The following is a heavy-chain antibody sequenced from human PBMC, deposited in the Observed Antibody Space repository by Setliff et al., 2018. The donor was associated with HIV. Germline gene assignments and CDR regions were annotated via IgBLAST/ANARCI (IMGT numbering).Heavy chain of an antibody. J-gene: IGHJ6*02. Sequence: PSETLSLTCTVSGDSSSSYYCNWIRQPAGKGLEWIGRIYASGSPTYNSSLESRVTISVDTSKNHFSLRLNSVTAADTAVYFCARRAESTTTWFSSWYSYDMDVWGQGTTVTVS. CDR3: ARRAESTTTWFSSWYSYDMDV. CDR2: IYASGSP. D-gene: IGHD2-15*01. V-gene: IGHV4-4*07. CDR1: GDSSSSYY.